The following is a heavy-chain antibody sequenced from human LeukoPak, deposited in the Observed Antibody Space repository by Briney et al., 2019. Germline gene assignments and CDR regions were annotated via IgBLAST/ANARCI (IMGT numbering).Heavy chain of an antibody. Sequence: GGSLRLSCAASGFTFSSYAMSWVRQAPGKGLEWVSGIRGSGGSTSNADSVKGRFTISRDNSKNTLYLQMNSLRAKDTAVYYCANLYYYDSSGYYPINFGYWGQGTLVTVSS. V-gene: IGHV3-23*01. CDR1: GFTFSSYA. D-gene: IGHD3-22*01. CDR2: IRGSGGST. CDR3: ANLYYYDSSGYYPINFGY. J-gene: IGHJ4*02.